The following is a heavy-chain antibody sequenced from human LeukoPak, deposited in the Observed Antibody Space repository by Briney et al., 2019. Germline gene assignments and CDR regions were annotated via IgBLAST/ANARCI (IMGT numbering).Heavy chain of an antibody. D-gene: IGHD3-22*01. CDR1: GGSFSGYY. CDR3: ARSHYYDSSGYFETGGRYYFDY. Sequence: SETLSLTCAVYGGSFSGYYWSWIRQPPGKGLEWIGEINHSGSTNYNPSLKSRVTISVDTSKNQFSLKLSSVTAADTAVYYCARSHYYDSSGYFETGGRYYFDYWGQGTLVTVSS. V-gene: IGHV4-34*01. J-gene: IGHJ4*02. CDR2: INHSGST.